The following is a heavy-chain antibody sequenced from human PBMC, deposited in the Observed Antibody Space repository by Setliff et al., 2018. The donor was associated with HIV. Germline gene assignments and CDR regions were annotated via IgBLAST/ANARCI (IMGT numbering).Heavy chain of an antibody. CDR3: ARLGAVAGKNDDFEI. D-gene: IGHD6-19*01. CDR2: IYPGDSDT. J-gene: IGHJ3*02. CDR1: GYCFTTYW. V-gene: IGHV5-51*01. Sequence: GEYLKISSKGSGYCFTTYWIGWVRQMPGKGLEWMGIIYPGDSDTRYSPSFQGKVTITAVKSSSTAYLQWSTLKASDTAMYYCARLGAVAGKNDDFEIWGQGTMVTVSS.